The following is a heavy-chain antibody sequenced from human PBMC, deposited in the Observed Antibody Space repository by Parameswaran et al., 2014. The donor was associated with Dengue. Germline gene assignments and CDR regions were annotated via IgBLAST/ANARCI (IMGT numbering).Heavy chain of an antibody. V-gene: IGHV3-11*01. CDR3: ARVAYCTSTSCYADYWLDP. D-gene: IGHD2-2*01. CDR2: ISSSGSSI. J-gene: IGHJ5*02. Sequence: VRQAPGKGLEWVSYISSSGSSIYYADSVKGRFTIFRDNANNSLYLQINSLRAEDTAVYYCARVAYCTSTSCYADYWLDPWGQGTLVTVSS.